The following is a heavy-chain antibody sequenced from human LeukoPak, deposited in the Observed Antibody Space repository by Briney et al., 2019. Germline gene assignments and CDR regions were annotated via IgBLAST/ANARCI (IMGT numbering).Heavy chain of an antibody. CDR1: GGTFSSYA. CDR2: IIHILGIA. CDR3: ARERYYDSSGYFFDY. J-gene: IGHJ4*02. V-gene: IGHV1-69*04. Sequence: SVKVSCKASGGTFSSYAISWVRQAPGEGLEWMGRIIHILGIANYAQKLQGRVTITADKSTSTAYMELSSLKSEDTAVYYCARERYYDSSGYFFDYWGQGTLVTVSS. D-gene: IGHD3-22*01.